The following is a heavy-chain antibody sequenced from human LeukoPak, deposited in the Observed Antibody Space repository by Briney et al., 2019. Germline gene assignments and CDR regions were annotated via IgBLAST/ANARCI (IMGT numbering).Heavy chain of an antibody. J-gene: IGHJ3*02. CDR1: GFTFSTYT. V-gene: IGHV3-21*01. CDR2: ISSSSSYT. D-gene: IGHD3-22*01. CDR3: ARGYYDNSAFDI. Sequence: GGSLRLSCAASGFTFSTYTMNWVRQAPGKGLEWVSSISSSSSYTYYADSVKGRFTISRDNAKNSLYLQMNSLRAEDTAVYYCARGYYDNSAFDIWGQGTMVTVSS.